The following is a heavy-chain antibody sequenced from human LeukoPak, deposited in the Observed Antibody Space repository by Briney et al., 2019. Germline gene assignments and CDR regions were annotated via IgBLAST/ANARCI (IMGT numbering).Heavy chain of an antibody. D-gene: IGHD6-19*01. V-gene: IGHV3-48*02. Sequence: GGSLRLSCAASGFTFSSYHMNWVRQAPGKGLEWVSYISSSSTIYYADSVKGRFTISRDNAKNSLYLQMNSLRDEDTAVYYCARDRGDSSGWYFDYWGQGTLVTVSS. CDR3: ARDRGDSSGWYFDY. CDR1: GFTFSSYH. CDR2: ISSSSTI. J-gene: IGHJ4*02.